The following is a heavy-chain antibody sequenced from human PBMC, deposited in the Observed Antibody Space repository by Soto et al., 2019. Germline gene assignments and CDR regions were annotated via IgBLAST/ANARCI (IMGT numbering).Heavy chain of an antibody. CDR3: ARDPPNSSAYYFLDY. Sequence: GGSLRLSCAASGFTFSSYSKNWVRQAPGKGLEWVSYISSSSTIYYADSVKGRFTISRDNAKNSLYLQMNSLRDEDTAVYYCARDPPNSSAYYFLDYWGQGTLVTVSS. J-gene: IGHJ4*02. V-gene: IGHV3-48*02. CDR2: ISSSSTI. CDR1: GFTFSSYS. D-gene: IGHD3-10*01.